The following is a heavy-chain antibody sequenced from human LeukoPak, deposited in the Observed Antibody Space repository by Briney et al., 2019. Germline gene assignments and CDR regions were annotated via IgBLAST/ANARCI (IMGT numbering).Heavy chain of an antibody. D-gene: IGHD3-3*01. V-gene: IGHV4-39*01. CDR2: IYYSGST. J-gene: IGHJ5*02. Sequence: SETLSLTCTVSGGSISSSSYYWGWIRQPPGKGLEWFGGIYYSGSTYYNPSLKSRVTISVDTSKNQFSLKLSSVTAADTAVYYCARSAFTIFGVVIIRQFDPWGQGTLVTVSS. CDR3: ARSAFTIFGVVIIRQFDP. CDR1: GGSISSSSYY.